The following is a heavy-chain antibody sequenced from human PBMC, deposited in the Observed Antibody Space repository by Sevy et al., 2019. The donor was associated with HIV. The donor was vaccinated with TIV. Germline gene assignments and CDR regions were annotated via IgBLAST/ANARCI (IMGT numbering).Heavy chain of an antibody. CDR3: AREPTFGGVIGPFDY. Sequence: ASVKVSCKASGYTFTSYGISWVRQAPGQGLEWMGWISAYNGNTNYAQKLQGRVTMTTDTSTSTAYMELRSLRSDDTAVYYCAREPTFGGVIGPFDYWGQGTLVTVSS. D-gene: IGHD3-16*02. V-gene: IGHV1-18*04. CDR2: ISAYNGNT. J-gene: IGHJ4*02. CDR1: GYTFTSYG.